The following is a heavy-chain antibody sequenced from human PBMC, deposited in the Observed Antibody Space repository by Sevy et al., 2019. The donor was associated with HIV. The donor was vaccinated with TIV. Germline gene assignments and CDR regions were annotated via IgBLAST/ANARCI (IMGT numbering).Heavy chain of an antibody. J-gene: IGHJ4*02. CDR3: AAGSYCDGAAGLGYFDY. Sequence: ASVKVSCKASGFTFTSSAVQWVRQARGKSLEWIGWIVVGSDNTNYAQKLQERVTITKDMPTSTAYMELSSLRSEDTAVYYCAAGSYCDGAAGLGYFDYWGQGTLVTVSS. CDR1: GFTFTSSA. V-gene: IGHV1-58*01. D-gene: IGHD2-21*01. CDR2: IVVGSDNT.